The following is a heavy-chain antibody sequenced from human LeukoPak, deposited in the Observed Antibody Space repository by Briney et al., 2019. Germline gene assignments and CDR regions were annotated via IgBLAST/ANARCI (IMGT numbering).Heavy chain of an antibody. CDR1: GFTFSSYG. Sequence: QPGGSLRLSCAASGFTFSSYGMHWVRQAPGKGLEWVAVIWYDGSNKYYADSVKGRFTISRDNSKNTLYLQMNSLRAEDTAAYYCARDGPATIRITMIQYYFDYWGQGALVTVSS. J-gene: IGHJ4*02. D-gene: IGHD3-22*01. CDR2: IWYDGSNK. CDR3: ARDGPATIRITMIQYYFDY. V-gene: IGHV3-33*01.